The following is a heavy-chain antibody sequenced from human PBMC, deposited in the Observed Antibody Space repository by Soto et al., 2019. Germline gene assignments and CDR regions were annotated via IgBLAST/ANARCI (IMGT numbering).Heavy chain of an antibody. V-gene: IGHV4-34*01. Sequence: QVQLQQWGAGLLKPSETLSLTCAVYGGSFSGYYWSWIRQPPGKGLEWIGEINHSGSTNYNPSLXXRXXTSVDTAKNQFSLKLSSVTAADTAVYYCARVTGRYYYGMDVWGQGTTVTVSS. CDR1: GGSFSGYY. CDR3: ARVTGRYYYGMDV. CDR2: INHSGST. J-gene: IGHJ6*02.